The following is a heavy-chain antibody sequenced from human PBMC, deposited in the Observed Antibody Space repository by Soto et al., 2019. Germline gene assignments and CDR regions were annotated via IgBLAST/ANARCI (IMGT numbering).Heavy chain of an antibody. Sequence: ASVKVSCKASGYTFTSYGISWVRQAPGQGLEWMGWISAYNGNTNYAQRLQGRVTMTTDTSTSTAYMELRSLRSDDTAVYYCARIAFDNYHYYGMDVWGQGTTVTVSS. V-gene: IGHV1-18*01. CDR1: GYTFTSYG. CDR3: ARIAFDNYHYYGMDV. CDR2: ISAYNGNT. J-gene: IGHJ6*02. D-gene: IGHD6-13*01.